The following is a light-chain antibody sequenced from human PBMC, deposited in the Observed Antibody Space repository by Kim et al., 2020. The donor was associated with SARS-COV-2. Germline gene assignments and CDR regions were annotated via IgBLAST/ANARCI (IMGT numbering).Light chain of an antibody. V-gene: IGLV1-51*01. CDR1: GSNIGNKY. J-gene: IGLJ3*02. Sequence: GQTATSSCSGSGSNIGNKYVSWYQQHPGTPPNLLIYDNNKRPSGIPDRFSGSKSGTSATLGITGLQTGDEADYYCGTWDSSLSAWVFGGGTQLTVL. CDR3: GTWDSSLSAWV. CDR2: DNN.